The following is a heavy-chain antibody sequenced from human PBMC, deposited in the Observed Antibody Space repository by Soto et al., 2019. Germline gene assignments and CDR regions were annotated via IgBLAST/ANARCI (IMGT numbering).Heavy chain of an antibody. D-gene: IGHD5-12*01. CDR2: IYPGDSDT. CDR1: GYSFTSYW. CDR3: ARQNPEKASGYDSGWLDP. J-gene: IGHJ5*02. Sequence: GESLKISCKGSGYSFTSYWIGWVRQMPGKGLEWMGIIYPGDSDTRYSPSFQGQVTISADKSISTAYLQWSRLKASDTAMYYCARQNPEKASGYDSGWLDPCGQGTMVTVSS. V-gene: IGHV5-51*01.